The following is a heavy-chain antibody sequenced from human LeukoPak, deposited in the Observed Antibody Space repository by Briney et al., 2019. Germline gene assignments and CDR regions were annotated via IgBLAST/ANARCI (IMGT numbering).Heavy chain of an antibody. Sequence: SETLSLTCTVSGGSLSSYYWRWIRQPPGKGLELIDYIYYSGSTNYNPSLRSRVTSSVDTSKNQSSPKMRSVAAADSAVYYSARDQFGVDYWGQGTLVTVSS. V-gene: IGHV4-59*01. J-gene: IGHJ4*02. CDR3: ARDQFGVDY. CDR1: GGSLSSYY. CDR2: IYYSGST. D-gene: IGHD3-10*01.